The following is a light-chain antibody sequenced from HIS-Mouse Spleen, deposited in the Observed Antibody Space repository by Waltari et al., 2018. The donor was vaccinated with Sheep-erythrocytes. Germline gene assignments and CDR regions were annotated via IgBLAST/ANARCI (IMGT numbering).Light chain of an antibody. CDR2: DVS. Sequence: QSALTQPRSVSGSPGQSVTISCTGTSSDVGGYNYVSWYQQHPGKAPKLMIYDVSKRPSGVRDRFSGCKSGNTASLTISGLQAEDEADYYCCSRSADVYAGSYNHVFATGTKVTVL. CDR1: SSDVGGYNY. V-gene: IGLV2-11*01. J-gene: IGLJ1*01. CDR3: CSRSADVYAGSYNHV.